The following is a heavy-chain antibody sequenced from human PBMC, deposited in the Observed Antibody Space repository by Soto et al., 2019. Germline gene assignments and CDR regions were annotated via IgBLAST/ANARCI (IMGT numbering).Heavy chain of an antibody. D-gene: IGHD4-17*01. Sequence: ISVTSSVADGNIVNYCLSWIRKNTGKGLEWIGYIYYSGSTNYNPSLKSRVIISVDRPKNQFSLKVRSVTAADTAVYYCARETYGDYVGYFDPWGQGIQVTVSS. V-gene: IGHV4-59*12. CDR2: IYYSGST. CDR1: DGNIVNYC. CDR3: ARETYGDYVGYFDP. J-gene: IGHJ5*02.